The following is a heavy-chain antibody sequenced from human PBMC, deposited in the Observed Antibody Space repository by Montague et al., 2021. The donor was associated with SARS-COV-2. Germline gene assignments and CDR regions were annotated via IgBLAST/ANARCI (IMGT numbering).Heavy chain of an antibody. CDR3: ARAFTDWLRYYGMDV. CDR1: GGSISSSSYY. V-gene: IGHV4-39*01. D-gene: IGHD3-9*01. CDR2: IYYSGST. J-gene: IGHJ6*02. Sequence: SETLSLTCTVSGGSISSSSYYWGWIRQPPGKGLEWIGRIYYSGSTYYNPSLKSRVTISVDTSKNQFSLKLGSVTAADTAVYYCARAFTDWLRYYGMDVWGQGTTVTVSS.